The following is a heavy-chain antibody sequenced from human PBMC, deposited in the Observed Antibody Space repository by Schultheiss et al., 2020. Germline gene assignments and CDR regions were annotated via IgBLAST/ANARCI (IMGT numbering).Heavy chain of an antibody. CDR2: INPNSGGT. V-gene: IGHV1-2*02. CDR1: GYTFTGYY. Sequence: ASVKVSCKASGYTFTGYYMHWVRQAPGQGLEWMGWINPNSGGTNYAQKLQGRVTMTTDTSTSTAYMELRSLRSDDTAVYYCARQLLLHYYYYGMDVWGQGTTVTVSS. D-gene: IGHD2-15*01. J-gene: IGHJ6*02. CDR3: ARQLLLHYYYYGMDV.